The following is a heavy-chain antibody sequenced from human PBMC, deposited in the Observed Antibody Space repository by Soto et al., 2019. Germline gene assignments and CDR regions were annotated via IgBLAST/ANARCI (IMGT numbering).Heavy chain of an antibody. CDR3: ARVDWNDGGY. D-gene: IGHD1-1*01. CDR2: IYSGGST. V-gene: IGHV3-53*04. CDR1: GFTVSSNY. Sequence: EVQLVESGGGLVQPGGSLRLSCAASGFTVSSNYMSWVRQAPGKGLEWVSVIYSGGSTYYADSVKGRFTISRHNSKNTLYLQMNSLSAEDAAVYDWARVDWNDGGYWGQGTLVTVSS. J-gene: IGHJ4*02.